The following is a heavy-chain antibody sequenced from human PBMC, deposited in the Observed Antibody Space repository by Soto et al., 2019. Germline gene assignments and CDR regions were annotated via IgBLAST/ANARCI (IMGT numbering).Heavy chain of an antibody. V-gene: IGHV1-69*06. D-gene: IGHD6-19*01. Sequence: SVKVSCKASGGTFSSYAISWVRQAPGQGLEWMGGIIPIFGTANYAQKFQGRVTITADKSTSTAYMELSSLRSEDTAVYYCARDGAFIAVAGKAFIVLTDWGQGSLVTVSS. CDR1: GGTFSSYA. J-gene: IGHJ4*02. CDR2: IIPIFGTA. CDR3: ARDGAFIAVAGKAFIVLTD.